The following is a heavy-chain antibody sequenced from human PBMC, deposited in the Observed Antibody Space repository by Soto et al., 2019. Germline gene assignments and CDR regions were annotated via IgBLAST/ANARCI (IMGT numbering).Heavy chain of an antibody. V-gene: IGHV3-23*01. CDR1: GFILNNYA. D-gene: IGHD7-27*01. J-gene: IGHJ3*01. Sequence: VQLLESGGDLVQPGGSLRLSCVASGFILNNYAMSWVRQAPGKGLEWVSTIGGTDGDSDGVPWYEDSVKGRFTISRDSSANSLFLHMDNLRAGDRALNCLVKRGRNWGAVDFWGQGTTVVVSS. CDR3: VKRGRNWGAVDF. CDR2: IGGTDGDSDGVP.